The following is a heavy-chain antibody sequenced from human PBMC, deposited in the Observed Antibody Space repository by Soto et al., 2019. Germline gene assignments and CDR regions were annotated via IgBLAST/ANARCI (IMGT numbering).Heavy chain of an antibody. V-gene: IGHV4-38-2*01. J-gene: IGHJ6*02. Sequence: SETLSLTCQVSGHSISNAYYWGWIRQPPGKGLEWIGSIYYSGSTYYNPSLKSRVTISVDTSKNQFSLKLSSVTAADTAVYYCARLEQWLVYGMDVWGQGTTVTVSS. CDR3: ARLEQWLVYGMDV. D-gene: IGHD6-19*01. CDR1: GHSISNAYY. CDR2: IYYSGST.